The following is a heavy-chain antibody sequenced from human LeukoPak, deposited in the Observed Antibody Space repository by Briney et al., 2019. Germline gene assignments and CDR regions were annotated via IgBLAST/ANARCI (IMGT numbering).Heavy chain of an antibody. V-gene: IGHV1-69*05. D-gene: IGHD6-19*01. CDR1: GGTFSSYA. CDR2: IIPIFGTA. J-gene: IGHJ4*02. CDR3: ASSNSSGWYYYFDY. Sequence: SVKVSCKASGGTFSSYAISWVRQAPGQGLEWVGRIIPIFGTANYAQKFQGRVTITTDESTSTAYMELSSLRSEDTAVYYCASSNSSGWYYYFDYWGQGTLVTVSS.